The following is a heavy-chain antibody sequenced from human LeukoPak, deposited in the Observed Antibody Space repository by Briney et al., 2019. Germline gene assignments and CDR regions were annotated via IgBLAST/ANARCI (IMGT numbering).Heavy chain of an antibody. CDR3: ARGGCSSTSCSDSDY. CDR1: GFTFSNAW. J-gene: IGHJ4*02. Sequence: PGGSLRLSCAASGFTFSNAWMTWVRQAPGKGLEWVSVIYSGGSTYYADSVKGRFTISRDTSKNTLFLQMNSLRDEDTAVYYCARGGCSSTSCSDSDYWGQGTLVTVSS. D-gene: IGHD2-2*01. V-gene: IGHV3-66*01. CDR2: IYSGGST.